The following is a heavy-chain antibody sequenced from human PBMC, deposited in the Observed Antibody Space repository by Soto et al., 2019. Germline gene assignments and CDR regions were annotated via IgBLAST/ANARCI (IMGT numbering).Heavy chain of an antibody. D-gene: IGHD4-17*01. CDR1: GFTFSSYS. V-gene: IGHV3-48*01. J-gene: IGHJ4*02. CDR2: ISSSSSTI. Sequence: GGSLRLSCAASGFTFSSYSMNWVRQAPGKGLEWDSYISSSSSTIYYADSVKGRFTISRDNAKNSLYLQMNRLRAEDTAVYYCAEDYGDYGRFEYWGQGTLVTVSA. CDR3: AEDYGDYGRFEY.